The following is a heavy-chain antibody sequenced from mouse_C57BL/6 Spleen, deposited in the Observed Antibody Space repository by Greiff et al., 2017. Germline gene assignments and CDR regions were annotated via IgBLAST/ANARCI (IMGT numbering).Heavy chain of an antibody. CDR3: TTYYDYGGFAY. CDR2: IDPEDGDT. Sequence: VQLQQSGAELVRPGASVKLSCTASGYTFTDYYMHWVKQRPEQGLEWIGRIDPEDGDTEYAPKFQGKATMTADTSSNTAYLQLSSLTSEDTAVYYCTTYYDYGGFAYWGQGTLVTVSA. V-gene: IGHV14-1*01. D-gene: IGHD2-4*01. J-gene: IGHJ3*01. CDR1: GYTFTDYY.